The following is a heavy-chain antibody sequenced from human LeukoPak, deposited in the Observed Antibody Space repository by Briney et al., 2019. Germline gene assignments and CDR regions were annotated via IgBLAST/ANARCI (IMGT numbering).Heavy chain of an antibody. D-gene: IGHD3-10*01. CDR2: ISGSGGST. CDR1: GFTFSSYA. V-gene: IGHV3-23*01. CDR3: AKGLAQYYYGSGSYFPRTYYYYGVDV. Sequence: GGSLRLSCAASGFTFSSYAMSWVRQAPGNGLEWVSAISGSGGSTYYADSVKGRFTISRDNSKNTLYLQMNSLRAEDTAVYYCAKGLAQYYYGSGSYFPRTYYYYGVDVWGQGTTVTVSS. J-gene: IGHJ6*02.